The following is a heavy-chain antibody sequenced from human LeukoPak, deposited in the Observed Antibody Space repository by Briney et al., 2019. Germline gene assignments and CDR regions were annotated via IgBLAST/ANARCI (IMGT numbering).Heavy chain of an antibody. CDR1: GGSFSGYY. CDR2: INHSGST. D-gene: IGHD6-19*01. V-gene: IGHV4-34*01. J-gene: IGHJ5*02. Sequence: SETLSLTCAVYGGSFSGYYWSWIRQPPGKGLEWIGEINHSGSTNYNPSLKSRVTISVDTSRNQFSLKLSSVTAADTAVYYCARGNQWLDEGDWFDPWGQGTLVTVSS. CDR3: ARGNQWLDEGDWFDP.